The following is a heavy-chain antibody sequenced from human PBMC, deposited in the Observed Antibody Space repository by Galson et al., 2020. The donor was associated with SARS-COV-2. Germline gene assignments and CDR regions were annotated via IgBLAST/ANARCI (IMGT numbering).Heavy chain of an antibody. V-gene: IGHV6-1*01. J-gene: IGHJ4*02. CDR1: GDSVTSKSAA. Sequence: SQTPSLTCAISGDSVTSKSAAWNWIRQSPSRGLEWLGRTYYRSKWHNDYELSVKSRITINPDTSKNQFSLQLNSLTPEDTAVYYCARTANGYFDNWGQGTLVTVSS. D-gene: IGHD2-8*01. CDR3: ARTANGYFDN. CDR2: TYYRSKWHN.